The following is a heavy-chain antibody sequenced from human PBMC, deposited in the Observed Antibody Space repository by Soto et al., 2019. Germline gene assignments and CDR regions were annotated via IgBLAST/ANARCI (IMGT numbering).Heavy chain of an antibody. Sequence: SQTLSLTCAISGDSVPSNSAAWNWIRQSPSRGLEWLGRTYYRSKWYNDYAVSVKSRITINPDTSKNQFSLQLNSVTPEDTAGYYCARDNARVAGSPFFDYWGQGTLVTVSS. D-gene: IGHD6-19*01. J-gene: IGHJ4*02. CDR2: TYYRSKWYN. CDR1: GDSVPSNSAA. CDR3: ARDNARVAGSPFFDY. V-gene: IGHV6-1*01.